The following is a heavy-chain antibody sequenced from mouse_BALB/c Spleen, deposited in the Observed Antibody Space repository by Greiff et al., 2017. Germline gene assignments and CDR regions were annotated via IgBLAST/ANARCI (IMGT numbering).Heavy chain of an antibody. D-gene: IGHD2-3*01. CDR1: GYTFTSYT. CDR2: INPSSGYT. CDR3: ARPYDERYTMDY. V-gene: IGHV1-4*01. Sequence: QVQLQQSGAELARPGASVKMSCKASGYTFTSYTMHWVKQRPGQGLEWIGYINPSSGYTNYNQKFKDKATLTADKSSSTAYMQLSSLTSEDSAVYYCARPYDERYTMDYWGQGTSVTVSS. J-gene: IGHJ4*01.